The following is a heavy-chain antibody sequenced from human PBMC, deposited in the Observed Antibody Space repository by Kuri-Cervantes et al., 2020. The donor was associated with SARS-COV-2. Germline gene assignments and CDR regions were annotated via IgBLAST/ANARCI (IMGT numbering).Heavy chain of an antibody. D-gene: IGHD3-22*01. CDR1: GYTFTSYG. CDR2: ISAYNGNT. Sequence: ASVKVSCKASGYTFTSYGISWVQQAPGQGLEWMGWISAYNGNTNYAQKLQGRVTMTTDTSTSTAYMELRSLRSDDTAVYYCARDAGYYDSSGYRYYFDYWGQGTLVTVSS. CDR3: ARDAGYYDSSGYRYYFDY. J-gene: IGHJ4*02. V-gene: IGHV1-18*01.